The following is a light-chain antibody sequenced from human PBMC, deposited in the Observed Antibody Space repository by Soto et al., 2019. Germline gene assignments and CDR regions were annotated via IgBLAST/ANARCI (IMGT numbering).Light chain of an antibody. CDR2: DVS. CDR1: ISDVGGYNY. Sequence: QSVLTQPRSVSGYPGQSVTISCTGTISDVGGYNYVSWYQQHPGKAPKLMIFDVSKRPSGVPDRFSGSKSGNTASLTISGLQAEDEADYYCCSYAGSYNVVFCGGTKLTVL. J-gene: IGLJ2*01. V-gene: IGLV2-11*01. CDR3: CSYAGSYNVV.